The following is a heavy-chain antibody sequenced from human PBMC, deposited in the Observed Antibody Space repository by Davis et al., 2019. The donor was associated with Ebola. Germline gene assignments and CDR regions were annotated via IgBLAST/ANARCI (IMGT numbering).Heavy chain of an antibody. J-gene: IGHJ2*01. CDR2: INPNSGGT. V-gene: IGHV1-2*02. D-gene: IGHD3-3*01. CDR3: AREGYDFWSGSWYFDL. CDR1: GYTFTGYY. Sequence: ASVKVSCKASGYTFTGYYMHWVRQAPGQGLEWMGWINPNSGGTNYAQKFQGRVTMTRDTSISTAYMELSRLRSDDTAVYYCAREGYDFWSGSWYFDLWGRGTLVTVSS.